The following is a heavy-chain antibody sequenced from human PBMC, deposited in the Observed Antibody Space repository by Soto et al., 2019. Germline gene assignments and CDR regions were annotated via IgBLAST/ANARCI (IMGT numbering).Heavy chain of an antibody. V-gene: IGHV3-30*18. J-gene: IGHJ4*02. D-gene: IGHD3-16*01. CDR3: AKDGLRGHYFDY. Sequence: QVQLVESGGGVVQPGRSLRLSCAASGFTFSSYGMQWVRQAPGRGLEWVAVISYDGSNKYYADSVKGRFTISRDNSKNTLYLQMNSLRAEDTAVYYCAKDGLRGHYFDYWGQGTLVTVSS. CDR2: ISYDGSNK. CDR1: GFTFSSYG.